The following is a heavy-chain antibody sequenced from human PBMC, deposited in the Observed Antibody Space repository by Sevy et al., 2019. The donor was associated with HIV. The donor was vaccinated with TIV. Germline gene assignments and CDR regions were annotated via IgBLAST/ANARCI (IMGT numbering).Heavy chain of an antibody. Sequence: GVSLRISCEASGFSISPYAFHWVRQAPGKGLEWVALMSYDGSTRYYAYSAKGRFAISKDNSKNTLYLEMNILRIEDPGICYCVRVAVYSTGWYAGYWGQGTLVTVSS. CDR2: MSYDGSTR. V-gene: IGHV3-30*09. D-gene: IGHD6-19*01. CDR3: VRVAVYSTGWYAGY. J-gene: IGHJ4*02. CDR1: GFSISPYA.